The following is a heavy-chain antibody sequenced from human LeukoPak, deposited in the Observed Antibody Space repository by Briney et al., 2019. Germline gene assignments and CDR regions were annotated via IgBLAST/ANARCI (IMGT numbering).Heavy chain of an antibody. CDR2: INPSGGST. D-gene: IGHD5-12*01. J-gene: IGHJ6*02. CDR3: ARQWITLARAMYYYYGMDV. V-gene: IGHV1-46*01. Sequence: ASVKVSCKASGYTFTSYYMHWVRQAPGQGLEWMGIINPSGGSTSYAQKFQGRVTMTRDTSTSTVYMELSSLRSEDTAVYYCARQWITLARAMYYYYGMDVWGQGTTATVSS. CDR1: GYTFTSYY.